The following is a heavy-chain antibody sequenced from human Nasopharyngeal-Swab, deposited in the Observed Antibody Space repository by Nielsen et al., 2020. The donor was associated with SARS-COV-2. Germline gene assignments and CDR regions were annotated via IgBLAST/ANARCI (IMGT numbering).Heavy chain of an antibody. Sequence: SVKVSCKASGGTFSSYAISWVRQAPGQGLEWMGGTIPIFGTANYAQKFQGRVTITADKSTSTAYMELSSLRSEDTAVYNCARALWVGYDILTGYYGGAYYYYYMDVWGKGTTVTVSS. CDR1: GGTFSSYA. CDR2: TIPIFGTA. D-gene: IGHD3-9*01. J-gene: IGHJ6*03. V-gene: IGHV1-69*06. CDR3: ARALWVGYDILTGYYGGAYYYYYMDV.